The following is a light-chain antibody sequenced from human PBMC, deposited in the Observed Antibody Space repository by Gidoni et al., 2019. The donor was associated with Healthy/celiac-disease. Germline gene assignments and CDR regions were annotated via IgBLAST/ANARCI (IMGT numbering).Light chain of an antibody. Sequence: EIVLTQSPATLSLSPGERATLSCRASQSVSSYLAWYQQKPGQAPRLLIYDASNRSTGIPARFSGSASGTDFPLIISSLEPEDFAVYYCQRRSNWWTFGQGTKVEIK. CDR2: DAS. CDR3: QRRSNWWT. V-gene: IGKV3-11*01. CDR1: QSVSSY. J-gene: IGKJ1*01.